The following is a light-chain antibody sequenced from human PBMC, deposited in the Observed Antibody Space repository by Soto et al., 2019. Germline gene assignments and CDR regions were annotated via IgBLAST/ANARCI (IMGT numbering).Light chain of an antibody. CDR3: QQYNDWPRT. J-gene: IGKJ1*01. Sequence: EIVLTQSPATLSVSPGERATLSCRASESVRTSLAWYQQKPGRSPSLLIYGASTRATGLPARFSGSGSGTEFTLTISSLQSEDFAVYYCQQYNDWPRTFGQGTKLEFK. CDR2: GAS. CDR1: ESVRTS. V-gene: IGKV3-15*01.